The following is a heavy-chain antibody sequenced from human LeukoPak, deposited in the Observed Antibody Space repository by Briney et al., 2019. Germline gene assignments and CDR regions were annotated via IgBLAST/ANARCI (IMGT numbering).Heavy chain of an antibody. D-gene: IGHD3-10*01. CDR3: ARDSEVWFGELLTPIDY. J-gene: IGHJ4*02. Sequence: SVKVSCKASGYTFTSYGISWVRQAPGQGLEWMGRIIPILGIANYAQKFQGRVTITADKSTSTACMELSSLRSEDTAVYYCARDSEVWFGELLTPIDYWGQGTLVTVSS. CDR2: IIPILGIA. CDR1: GYTFTSYG. V-gene: IGHV1-69*04.